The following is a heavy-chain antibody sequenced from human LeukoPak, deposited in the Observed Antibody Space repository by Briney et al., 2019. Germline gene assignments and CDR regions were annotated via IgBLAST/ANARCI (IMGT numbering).Heavy chain of an antibody. Sequence: PSETLSLTCTVSGGSISSGDYYWSWIRQAPGKGLEWIGYIYYSGSTYYNPALKSRVTISVDTSKNQFSLELSSVTAADTAVYYCARVGSGSYGFDYWGQGTLVTVSS. V-gene: IGHV4-30-4*01. J-gene: IGHJ4*02. CDR3: ARVGSGSYGFDY. D-gene: IGHD1-26*01. CDR2: IYYSGST. CDR1: GGSISSGDYY.